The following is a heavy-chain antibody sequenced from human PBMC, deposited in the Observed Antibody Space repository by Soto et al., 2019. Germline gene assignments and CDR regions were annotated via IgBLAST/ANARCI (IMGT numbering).Heavy chain of an antibody. CDR3: ARDRCSSTSCYVGYYYYYYMDV. J-gene: IGHJ6*03. D-gene: IGHD2-2*01. CDR2: ISSSSSTI. V-gene: IGHV3-48*01. CDR1: GFTFSSYS. Sequence: GGSLRLSCAASGFTFSSYSMNWVRQAPGKGLEWVSYISSSSSTIYYADSVKGRFTISRDNAKNSLYLQMNSLRAEDTAVYYCARDRCSSTSCYVGYYYYYYMDVWGKGTTVTVSS.